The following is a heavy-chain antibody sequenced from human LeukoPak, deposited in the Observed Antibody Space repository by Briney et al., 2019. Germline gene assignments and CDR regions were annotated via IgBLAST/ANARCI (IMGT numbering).Heavy chain of an antibody. CDR2: ISSGSTTI. CDR1: GFTFTNYN. D-gene: IGHD3-10*01. V-gene: IGHV3-48*02. J-gene: IGHJ4*02. CDR3: ARDQGTGYYFDY. Sequence: GGSLRLSCAASGFTFTNYNMNWVRQAPGKGLGWVSYISSGSTTIYYADSVKGRFTISRDSAKNSLYLQMNSLRDDDTAVYYCARDQGTGYYFDYWGQGTLVTVSS.